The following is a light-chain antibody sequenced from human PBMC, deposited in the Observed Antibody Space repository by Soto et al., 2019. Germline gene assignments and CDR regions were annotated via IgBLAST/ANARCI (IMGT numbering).Light chain of an antibody. CDR1: QTLLHTDGYNY. Sequence: DVVMTQSPLTLPVTPGEPASISCGSSQTLLHTDGYNYLDWYVQKPGQSPQILIYLGSNRASGVPDRFSGSGSGTDFTLKITRVETEDVGVYYCMQSLQTPPTFGQGTKVEIK. CDR2: LGS. V-gene: IGKV2-28*01. J-gene: IGKJ1*01. CDR3: MQSLQTPPT.